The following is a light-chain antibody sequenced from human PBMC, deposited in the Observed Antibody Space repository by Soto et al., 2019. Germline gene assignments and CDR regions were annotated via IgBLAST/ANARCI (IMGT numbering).Light chain of an antibody. V-gene: IGKV1-5*01. J-gene: IGKJ1*01. Sequence: DIQMTQSPPTLSASVGDRVTITCRASQSIRHYLAWYQQMPGKAPKLLIYGASTLQSGVPSRFSGSGSGTEFTLTISCLQPDDFGTYFCQHHNSYSQTFGQGTEVDIK. CDR1: QSIRHY. CDR2: GAS. CDR3: QHHNSYSQT.